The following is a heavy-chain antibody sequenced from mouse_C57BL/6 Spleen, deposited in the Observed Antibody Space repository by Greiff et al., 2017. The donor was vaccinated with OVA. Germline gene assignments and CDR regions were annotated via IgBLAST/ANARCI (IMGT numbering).Heavy chain of an antibody. J-gene: IGHJ1*03. V-gene: IGHV5-17*01. CDR2: ISSGSSTI. CDR1: GFTFSDYG. Sequence: EVKVVESGGGLVKPGGSLKLSCAASGFTFSDYGMHWVRQAPEKGLEWVAYISSGSSTIYYADTVKGRFTISRDNAKNTLFLQMTSLRSEDTAMYYCARYYGNYYWYFDVWGTGTTVTVSS. D-gene: IGHD2-1*01. CDR3: ARYYGNYYWYFDV.